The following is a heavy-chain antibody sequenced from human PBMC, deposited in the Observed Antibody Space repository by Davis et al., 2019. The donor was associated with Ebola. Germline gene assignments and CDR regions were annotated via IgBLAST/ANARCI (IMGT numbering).Heavy chain of an antibody. V-gene: IGHV4-34*01. CDR3: CRWPYYYYYGMDV. CDR1: GGSFSGYY. D-gene: IGHD4-23*01. Sequence: SETLSLTCAVYGGSFSGYYWSWIRQLPGKGLEWIGEINHSGSTNYNPSLKSRVTISVDTSKNQFSLKLSSVTAADTAVYYCCRWPYYYYYGMDVWGQGTTVTVSS. J-gene: IGHJ6*02. CDR2: INHSGST.